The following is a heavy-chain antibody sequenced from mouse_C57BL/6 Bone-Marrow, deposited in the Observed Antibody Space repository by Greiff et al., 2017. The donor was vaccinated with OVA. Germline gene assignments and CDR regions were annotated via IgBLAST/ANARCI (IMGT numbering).Heavy chain of an antibody. Sequence: QVQLQQSGPGLVQPSQRLSITCTVSGFSLTSYGVHWVRQSPGKGLEWLGVIWSGGSTDYNAAFISRLSISKDNSKSQVFFKMNSLQADDTAIYYCARNEDWDGFAYWGQGTLVTVSA. J-gene: IGHJ3*01. CDR1: GFSLTSYG. CDR3: ARNEDWDGFAY. D-gene: IGHD4-1*01. CDR2: IWSGGST. V-gene: IGHV2-2*01.